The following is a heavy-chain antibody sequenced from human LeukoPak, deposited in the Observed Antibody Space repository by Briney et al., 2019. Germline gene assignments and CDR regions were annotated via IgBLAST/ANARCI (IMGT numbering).Heavy chain of an antibody. V-gene: IGHV3-23*01. CDR1: GFTFSSYA. Sequence: GGSLRLSCAASGFTFSSYAMSWVRQAPGKWLEWVSAISGSGGSTYYADSVKGRFTISRDNSKNTLYLQMNSLRAEDTAVYYCAKAPAKYGGKVQLDYWGQGTLVTVSS. CDR3: AKAPAKYGGKVQLDY. J-gene: IGHJ4*02. CDR2: ISGSGGST. D-gene: IGHD4-23*01.